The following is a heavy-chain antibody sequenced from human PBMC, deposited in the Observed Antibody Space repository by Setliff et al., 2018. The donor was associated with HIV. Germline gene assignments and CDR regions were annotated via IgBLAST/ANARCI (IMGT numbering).Heavy chain of an antibody. CDR2: IIPIFGTA. D-gene: IGHD6-6*01. V-gene: IGHV1-69*05. CDR1: GGTFSSYA. Sequence: SVKVSCKASGGTFSSYAISWVRQAPGQGLEWMGGIIPIFGTANYAQKFQGRVTIITDESTSTAYMELSSLRSEDTAVYYCARDRPPSPGSVISLDAFDIWGQGTMVTVSS. CDR3: ARDRPPSPGSVISLDAFDI. J-gene: IGHJ3*02.